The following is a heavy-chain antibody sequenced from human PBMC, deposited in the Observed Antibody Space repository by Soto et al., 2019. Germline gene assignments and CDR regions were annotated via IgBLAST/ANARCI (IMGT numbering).Heavy chain of an antibody. CDR3: ARDSPIGSTFSGYDAIDS. Sequence: GASVKVSCKASGGTFSTSTFTWVRQAPGQGLEWMGRTIPLLNVADYAQDFQGRLTITADKSTSTTYMELTSLTSKDTAVYYCARDSPIGSTFSGYDAIDSWGQGTLVTSPQ. CDR2: TIPLLNVA. J-gene: IGHJ4*02. D-gene: IGHD5-12*01. CDR1: GGTFSTST. V-gene: IGHV1-69*04.